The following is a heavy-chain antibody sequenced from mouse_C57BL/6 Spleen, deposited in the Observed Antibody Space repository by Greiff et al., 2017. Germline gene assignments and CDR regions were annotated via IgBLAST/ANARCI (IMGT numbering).Heavy chain of an antibody. CDR1: GFSLTSYG. CDR3: ARNGGAGKGGLYFDY. V-gene: IGHV2-2*01. J-gene: IGHJ2*01. Sequence: VQGVESGPGLVQPSQSLSITCTVSGFSLTSYGVHWVRQSPGTGLEWLGVIWSGGSTAYNAAFISRLNISKDKSKSQVFFKMNSLQADDTVIYYCARNGGAGKGGLYFDYWGQGTTRTVSS. CDR2: IWSGGST. D-gene: IGHD2-1*01.